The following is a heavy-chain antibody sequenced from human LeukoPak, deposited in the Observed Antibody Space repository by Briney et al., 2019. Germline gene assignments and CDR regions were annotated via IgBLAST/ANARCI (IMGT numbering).Heavy chain of an antibody. CDR2: INGDGRNT. CDR3: ARTGIAARPTVWFDP. D-gene: IGHD6-6*01. CDR1: GFSFSSYW. J-gene: IGHJ5*02. V-gene: IGHV3-74*01. Sequence: GGSLRLSCAASGFSFSSYWMHWVRQVPGKGLVWVSRINGDGRNTNYADSVKGRFTVSRDNAKNMLYLQMNSLRAEDTAMYYCARTGIAARPTVWFDPWGQGTLVTVSS.